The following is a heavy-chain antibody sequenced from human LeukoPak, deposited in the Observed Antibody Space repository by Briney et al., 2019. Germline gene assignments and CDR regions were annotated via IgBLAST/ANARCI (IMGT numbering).Heavy chain of an antibody. V-gene: IGHV4-38-2*02. J-gene: IGHJ6*03. CDR2: IYHSGST. CDR1: GYSISSGYY. CDR3: ARDYSSYYMDV. Sequence: PSETLSLTCTVSGYSISSGYYWGWIRQPPGKGLEWIGSIYHSGSTYYNPSLKSRVTMSVDTSKNQFSLKLSSVTAADTAVYYCARDYSSYYMDVWGKGTMVTVSS.